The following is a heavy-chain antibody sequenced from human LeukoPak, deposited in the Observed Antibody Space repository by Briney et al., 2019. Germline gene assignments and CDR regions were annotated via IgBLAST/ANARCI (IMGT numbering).Heavy chain of an antibody. V-gene: IGHV3-30-3*01. D-gene: IGHD1-26*01. CDR3: ASDRYSGSFCGYFHY. CDR2: ISFDGSNK. J-gene: IGHJ4*02. Sequence: PGRSLRLSCAASGFTFSSYTMHWVRQAPGKGLEWVALISFDGSNKLYADSVKGRFTVSRDNSNNTLYLEMDSLRAEDTALYYCASDRYSGSFCGYFHYWGQGTLVTVSS. CDR1: GFTFSSYT.